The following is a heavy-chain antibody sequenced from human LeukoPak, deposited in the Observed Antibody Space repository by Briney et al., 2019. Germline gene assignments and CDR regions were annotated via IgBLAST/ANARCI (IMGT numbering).Heavy chain of an antibody. CDR2: ISSSSSYI. CDR3: ARPTEGEAMVPPSD. V-gene: IGHV3-21*01. J-gene: IGHJ4*02. CDR1: GFTFSSYS. Sequence: GGSLRLSCAAPGFTFSSYSMNWVRQAPGKGLEWVSSISSSSSYIYYADSVKGRFTISRDNAKNSLYLQMNSLRAEDTAVYYCARPTEGEAMVPPSDWGQGTLVTVSS. D-gene: IGHD5-18*01.